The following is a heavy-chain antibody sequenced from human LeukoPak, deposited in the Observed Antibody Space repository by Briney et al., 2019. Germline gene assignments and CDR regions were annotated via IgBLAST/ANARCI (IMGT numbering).Heavy chain of an antibody. Sequence: GGSLRLSCAVSGFSFSNYWMAWVRQAPGKGLEWVANIKQNGSEKYYVDSVKGRFTISRDNAKNSLYLQMNSLRAEDTAVYFCARREYSGSDADFDYWGQGTLVTVSS. J-gene: IGHJ4*02. CDR1: GFSFSNYW. CDR3: ARREYSGSDADFDY. CDR2: IKQNGSEK. D-gene: IGHD1-26*01. V-gene: IGHV3-7*01.